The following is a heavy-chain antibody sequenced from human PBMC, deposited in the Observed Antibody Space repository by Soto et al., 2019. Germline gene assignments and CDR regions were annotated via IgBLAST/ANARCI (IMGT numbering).Heavy chain of an antibody. CDR1: GFTFSSYA. V-gene: IGHV3-23*01. Sequence: EVQLLESGGGLVQPGGSLRLSCAASGFTFSSYAMSWVRQAPGKGLGWVSVISGSGDSTYYADSVRGRFTISRDNSKNTLYLQMNSLRAEDTAVYYCAKDRDGAAAGPTKYYGMDFWGQGTTVTVSS. CDR3: AKDRDGAAAGPTKYYGMDF. CDR2: ISGSGDST. J-gene: IGHJ6*02. D-gene: IGHD6-13*01.